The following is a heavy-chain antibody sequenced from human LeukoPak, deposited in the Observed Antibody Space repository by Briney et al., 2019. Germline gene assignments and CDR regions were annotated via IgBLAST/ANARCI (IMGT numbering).Heavy chain of an antibody. CDR3: ARAYYFDTSGYYPGGDY. D-gene: IGHD3-22*01. CDR1: GYTFTNYF. V-gene: IGHV1-46*01. Sequence: ASVKVSCKASGYTFTNYFIYWVRQAPGQGLEWMGLINPSSGSTSYPQKFQGRVTMTRDTSTSTVYMELSSLRSEDTAVYYCARAYYFDTSGYYPGGDYWGQGTLVTVSS. J-gene: IGHJ4*02. CDR2: INPSSGST.